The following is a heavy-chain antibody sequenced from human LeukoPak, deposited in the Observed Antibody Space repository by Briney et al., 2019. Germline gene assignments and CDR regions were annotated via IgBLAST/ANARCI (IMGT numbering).Heavy chain of an antibody. CDR2: ISYDGSTK. J-gene: IGHJ4*02. V-gene: IGHV3-30-3*01. CDR1: GFTFSSYA. Sequence: GGSLRLSCAASGFTFSSYAIHWVRQAPGKGLEWVAVISYDGSTKYYADSVKGRFTISRDNSKNTLYLQMNSLRAEDTSVYYCARDVGSNWYERFDDWGQGTLVTVSS. D-gene: IGHD6-13*01. CDR3: ARDVGSNWYERFDD.